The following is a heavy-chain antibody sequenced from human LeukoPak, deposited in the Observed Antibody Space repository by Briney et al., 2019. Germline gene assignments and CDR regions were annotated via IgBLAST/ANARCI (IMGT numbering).Heavy chain of an antibody. V-gene: IGHV3-15*01. CDR2: IKSKTDGGTT. J-gene: IGHJ4*02. CDR3: TTNIVGATEAGVFDY. CDR1: GFTFSNAW. D-gene: IGHD1-26*01. Sequence: GGSLRLSCAASGFTFSNAWMSWVRQAPGKGLEWVGRIKSKTDGGTTDYAAPVKGRFTISRDDSKNTLYLQMNSLKTEDTAVYYCTTNIVGATEAGVFDYWGQGTLVTVSS.